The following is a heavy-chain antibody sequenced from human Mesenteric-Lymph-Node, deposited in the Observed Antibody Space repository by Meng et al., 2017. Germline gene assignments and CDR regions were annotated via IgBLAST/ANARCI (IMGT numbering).Heavy chain of an antibody. D-gene: IGHD4-17*01. V-gene: IGHV1-2*02. CDR1: GSTFTSYD. J-gene: IGHJ5*02. CDR2: INPNSGGT. Sequence: GLLVHSGTEVNKHGLLFHLSCTASGSTFTSYDMHWVRQAPGQGLEWMGWINPNSGGTNYAQKFQGRVTMTRDTSISTAYMELSRLRSDDTAVYYCARGSNYGDYWFDPWGQGTLVTVSS. CDR3: ARGSNYGDYWFDP.